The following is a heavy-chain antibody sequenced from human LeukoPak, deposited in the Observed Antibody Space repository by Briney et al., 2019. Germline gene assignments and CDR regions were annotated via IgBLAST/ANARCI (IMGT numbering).Heavy chain of an antibody. J-gene: IGHJ6*02. CDR1: GFTFSSYS. Sequence: KPGGSLRLSCAASGFTFSSYSMNWVRQAPGKGLEWVSSISSSSSYSYYADSVKGGFTVSRDKSTNSLCLQMNRLRAEDTAVCYCATDGFGSFGESIMYYRIYFWGQGTTVTVSS. V-gene: IGHV3-21*01. CDR2: ISSSSSYS. D-gene: IGHD3-10*01. CDR3: ATDGFGSFGESIMYYRIYF.